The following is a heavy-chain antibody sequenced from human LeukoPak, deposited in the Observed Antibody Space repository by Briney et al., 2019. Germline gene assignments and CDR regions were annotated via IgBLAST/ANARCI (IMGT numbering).Heavy chain of an antibody. Sequence: ASVKVPCKASGYTFTSYGISWVRQAPGQGLEWMGWISAHNGDANYAQKFQGRVSMTTDTSTSTGYMELRSLTSDDTAVYYCARDLKRTVGATTTSDYWGQGTLVTVSS. CDR2: ISAHNGDA. V-gene: IGHV1-18*01. CDR1: GYTFTSYG. D-gene: IGHD1-26*01. CDR3: ARDLKRTVGATTTSDY. J-gene: IGHJ4*02.